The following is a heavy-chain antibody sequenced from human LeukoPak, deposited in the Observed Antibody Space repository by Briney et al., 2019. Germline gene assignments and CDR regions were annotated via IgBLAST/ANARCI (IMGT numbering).Heavy chain of an antibody. Sequence: GGSLRLSCAASGFTFSSYAMTWVRQAPGKGLEWVSSINNSGTDTYYEDSVKGRFTISRDNSKNTLFLHINSLSAEDTAVYYCAAAVNTGRAEHYWGQGPLVIVTS. CDR1: GFTFSSYA. V-gene: IGHV3-23*01. J-gene: IGHJ4*02. CDR2: INNSGTDT. D-gene: IGHD4-17*01. CDR3: AAAVNTGRAEHY.